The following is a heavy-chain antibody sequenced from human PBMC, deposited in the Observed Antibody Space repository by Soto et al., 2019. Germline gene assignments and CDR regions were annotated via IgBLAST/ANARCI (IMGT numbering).Heavy chain of an antibody. J-gene: IGHJ4*02. D-gene: IGHD5-12*01. CDR2: INSDGSST. CDR3: ARVFRLRVFDY. Sequence: VGSLRLSCAASGFTFSSYWMHWVRQAPGKGLVWVSRINSDGSSTSYADSVKGRFTISRDNAKNTLYLQMNSLRAEDTAVYYCARVFRLRVFDYCGQRTLVTVSS. CDR1: GFTFSSYW. V-gene: IGHV3-74*01.